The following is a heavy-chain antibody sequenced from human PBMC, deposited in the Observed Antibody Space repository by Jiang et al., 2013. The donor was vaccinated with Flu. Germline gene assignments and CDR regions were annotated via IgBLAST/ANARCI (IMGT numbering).Heavy chain of an antibody. J-gene: IGHJ3*02. CDR2: ISAYNGNT. V-gene: IGHV1-18*01. Sequence: GAEVKKPGASVKVSCKASGYTFTSYGITWVRQAPGQGLEWMEWISAYNGNTDYAQKLQGRVTVTSDTSTSTAYMELRSLRSDDTAVYYCARGLRVVVPASMAFDAFDIWGQGTMVTVSS. CDR3: ARGLRVVVPASMAFDAFDI. D-gene: IGHD2-21*02. CDR1: GYTFTSYG.